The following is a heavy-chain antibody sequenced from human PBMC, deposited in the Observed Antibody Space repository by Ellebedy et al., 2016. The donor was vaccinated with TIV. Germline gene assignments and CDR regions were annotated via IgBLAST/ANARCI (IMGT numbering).Heavy chain of an antibody. V-gene: IGHV1-2*02. Sequence: ASVKVSCKASGYTFTGYYMHWVRQAPGQGLEWMGWINPNSGGANYAQKFQGRVTMTRDTSISTAYMELSRLRSDDTAVYYCAHRGSGSPGGFDYWGQGTLVTVSS. CDR1: GYTFTGYY. J-gene: IGHJ4*02. CDR3: AHRGSGSPGGFDY. CDR2: INPNSGGA. D-gene: IGHD3-10*01.